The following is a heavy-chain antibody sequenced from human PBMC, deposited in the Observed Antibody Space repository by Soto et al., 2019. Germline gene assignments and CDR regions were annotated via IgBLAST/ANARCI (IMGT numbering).Heavy chain of an antibody. D-gene: IGHD3-22*01. V-gene: IGHV3-74*01. CDR3: AREYYYDSSGYSHGMDV. Sequence: PGGSRRLSCAASGCTFRNYWMHWVRQAPAKGLVWVSRIKSDGSSTSYADSVKGRFTISRDNAKNTLYLQMNSLRAEDTAVYYCAREYYYDSSGYSHGMDVWGQGTTVTVSS. J-gene: IGHJ6*02. CDR2: IKSDGSST. CDR1: GCTFRNYW.